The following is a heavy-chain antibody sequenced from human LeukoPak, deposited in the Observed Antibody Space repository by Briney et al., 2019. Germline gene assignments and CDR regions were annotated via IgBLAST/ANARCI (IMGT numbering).Heavy chain of an antibody. J-gene: IGHJ5*02. CDR3: AKDIGAEPEDWFDS. Sequence: PGGSLRLSCAVSGFRFSGYAMNWVRQAPGKGLEWVSSISPSAENTYYADSVRGRSIVSRDNANNTLFLHMNSLRAEDTAVYYCAKDIGAEPEDWFDSWGQGTLVTVSS. CDR1: GFRFSGYA. D-gene: IGHD5-12*01. CDR2: ISPSAENT. V-gene: IGHV3-23*01.